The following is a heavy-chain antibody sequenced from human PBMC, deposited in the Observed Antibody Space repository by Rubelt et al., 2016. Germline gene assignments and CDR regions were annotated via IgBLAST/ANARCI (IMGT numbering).Heavy chain of an antibody. J-gene: IGHJ4*02. V-gene: IGHV1-3*01. CDR1: GYTFTSYA. CDR3: ARAQRIRLLMVYAPTFDY. CDR2: INAGNGNT. Sequence: QVQLVQSGAEVKKPGASVKVSCKASGYTFTSYAMHWVRQAPGQRLEWMGWINAGNGNTKYSQKFQGTVTITRGTSASTAYMELSSLRSEDTAVYYCARAQRIRLLMVYAPTFDYWGQGTLVTVSS. D-gene: IGHD2-8*01.